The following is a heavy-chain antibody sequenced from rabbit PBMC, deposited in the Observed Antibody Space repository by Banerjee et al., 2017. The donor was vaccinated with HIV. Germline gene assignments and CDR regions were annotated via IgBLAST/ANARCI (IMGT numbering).Heavy chain of an antibody. Sequence: VRQAPGKGLEWIGCIYISTGATYYATWAKGRFTCSKTSSTTVTLQMTSLTAADTSTYFCARTYDDWGDYFNLWGPGTLVTVS. V-gene: IGHV1S40*01. CDR3: ARTYDDWGDYFNL. D-gene: IGHD2-1*01. CDR2: IYISTGAT. J-gene: IGHJ4*01.